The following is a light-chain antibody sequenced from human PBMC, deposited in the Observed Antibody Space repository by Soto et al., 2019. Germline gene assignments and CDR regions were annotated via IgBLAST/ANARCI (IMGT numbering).Light chain of an antibody. V-gene: IGKV1-5*01. J-gene: IGKJ1*01. CDR1: QSISSW. CDR2: DAS. Sequence: EIKMTQSPSTLSAKEGDRVTSSCRASQSISSWLAWYQQKPGKAPKLLIYDASSLESGVPSRFSGSGSGTEFTLTISSLQPDDFATYYCQQYNSYSWTFGQGTNVDIK. CDR3: QQYNSYSWT.